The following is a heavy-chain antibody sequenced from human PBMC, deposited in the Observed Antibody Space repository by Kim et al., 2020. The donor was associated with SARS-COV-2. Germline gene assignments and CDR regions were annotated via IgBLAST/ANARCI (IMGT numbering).Heavy chain of an antibody. V-gene: IGHV3-21*01. CDR2: ISSSSSYI. D-gene: IGHD3-22*01. Sequence: GGSLRLSCAASGFTFSSYSMNWVRQAPGKGLEWVSSISSSSSYIYYADSVKGRFTISRDNAKNSLYLQMNSLRAEDTAVYYCARDFSGYYDSSGYFDYWGQGTLVTVSS. CDR1: GFTFSSYS. J-gene: IGHJ4*02. CDR3: ARDFSGYYDSSGYFDY.